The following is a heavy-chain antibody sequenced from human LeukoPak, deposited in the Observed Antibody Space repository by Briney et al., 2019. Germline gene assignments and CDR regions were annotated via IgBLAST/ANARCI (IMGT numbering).Heavy chain of an antibody. D-gene: IGHD1-26*01. Sequence: GGSLRLPCAASTFTFSSYNMNWVRQAPGKGLEWVSSISSSGTYIYYRDSVKGRFTISRDNAENSLYLEMNSLRVEDTAIYYCVRDRGSYRPIDYWGQGTLVTVSS. CDR1: TFTFSSYN. CDR2: ISSSGTYI. CDR3: VRDRGSYRPIDY. V-gene: IGHV3-21*01. J-gene: IGHJ4*02.